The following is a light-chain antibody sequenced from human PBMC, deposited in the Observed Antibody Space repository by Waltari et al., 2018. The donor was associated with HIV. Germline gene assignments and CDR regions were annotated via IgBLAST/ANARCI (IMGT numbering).Light chain of an antibody. V-gene: IGKV1-12*01. Sequence: DIQMTQSPFFVSASVGDAVNITCRASQVIRTWLAWYQQKPGQVPQPLMYVASSLQLGVASRFSGSMSGTNFTLTINDLQPDDSAKYYCQQTYSFPHTFGQGTKLE. CDR3: QQTYSFPHT. CDR1: QVIRTW. CDR2: VAS. J-gene: IGKJ2*01.